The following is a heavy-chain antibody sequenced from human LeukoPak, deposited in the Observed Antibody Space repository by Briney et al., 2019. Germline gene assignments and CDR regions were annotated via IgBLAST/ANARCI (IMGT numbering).Heavy chain of an antibody. CDR1: GFTLSIYW. Sequence: GGSLRLSCAASGFTLSIYWMSWVRQAPGKGLEWVSNIKHDGSEKYYVDSVKGRFTISRDNAKNSLFLQMNSLRAEDTAVYYCTRDSQGSGMYSVVYWGQGTLVTVSS. CDR3: TRDSQGSGMYSVVY. J-gene: IGHJ4*02. CDR2: IKHDGSEK. V-gene: IGHV3-7*05. D-gene: IGHD3-10*01.